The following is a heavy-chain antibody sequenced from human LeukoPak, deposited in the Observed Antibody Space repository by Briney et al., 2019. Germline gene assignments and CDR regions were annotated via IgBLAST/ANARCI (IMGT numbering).Heavy chain of an antibody. Sequence: SETLSLTCTVSGDSISSGGYFWVWIRQPPGKGLEWIGSIYYSGSTYYNPSLKSQVTISVDTSKNQFSLKLSSVTAADTAVYYCARTQRMYYYGSGAHFDYWGQGTLVTVSS. CDR1: GDSISSGGYF. CDR3: ARTQRMYYYGSGAHFDY. CDR2: IYYSGST. D-gene: IGHD3-10*01. V-gene: IGHV4-39*07. J-gene: IGHJ4*02.